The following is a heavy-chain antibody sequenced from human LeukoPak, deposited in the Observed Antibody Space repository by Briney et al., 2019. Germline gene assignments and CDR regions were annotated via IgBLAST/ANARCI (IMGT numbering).Heavy chain of an antibody. CDR3: ARDLEYYYDSGQVRWFDP. Sequence: PGGSLRLSCAASGFTFSDYYMSCIRQAPGKGLEWVSYISSSGSTIYYADSVKGRFTISRDNAKNSLYLQMNSLRAEDTAVYYCARDLEYYYDSGQVRWFDPWGQGTLVTVSS. D-gene: IGHD3-22*01. CDR2: ISSSGSTI. CDR1: GFTFSDYY. V-gene: IGHV3-11*01. J-gene: IGHJ5*02.